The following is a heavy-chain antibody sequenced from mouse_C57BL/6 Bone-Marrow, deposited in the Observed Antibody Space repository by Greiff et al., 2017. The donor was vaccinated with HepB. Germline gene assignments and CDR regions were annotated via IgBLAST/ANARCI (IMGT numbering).Heavy chain of an antibody. J-gene: IGHJ2*01. Sequence: VQLKQSGPGLVQPSQSLSITCKVSGFSLTSYGVHWVRQSPGKGLEWLGVICSGGSTDYNAAFISRLSISKDNSKSQVFFKMNSRQAYDTAIYYCARKGGKWYFDYWGQGTTLTVSS. CDR2: ICSGGST. D-gene: IGHD1-3*01. CDR1: GFSLTSYG. CDR3: ARKGGKWYFDY. V-gene: IGHV2-2*01.